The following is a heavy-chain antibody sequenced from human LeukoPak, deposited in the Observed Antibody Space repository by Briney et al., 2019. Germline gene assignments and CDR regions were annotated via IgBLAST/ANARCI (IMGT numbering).Heavy chain of an antibody. Sequence: SETLSLTCAVYGGSFSGYYWSWIRQPPGKGLEWIGEINHSGSTNYNPSLKSRVTISVDTSKNQFSLKLSSVTAADMAVYYCARVSNTYYSRFDPWGQGTLVTVSS. CDR3: ARVSNTYYSRFDP. D-gene: IGHD3-10*01. V-gene: IGHV4-34*01. CDR2: INHSGST. CDR1: GGSFSGYY. J-gene: IGHJ5*02.